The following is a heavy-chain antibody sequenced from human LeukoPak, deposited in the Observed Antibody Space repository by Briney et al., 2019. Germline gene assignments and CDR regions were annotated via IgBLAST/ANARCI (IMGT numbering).Heavy chain of an antibody. CDR1: GYTFTCYY. Sequence: ASVTVSCKASGYTFTCYYMHWVRQAPGQGLEWMGWINPNSGGTNYAQKFQGRVTMTRDTSISTAYMELSRLRSDDTAVYYCARVSTGGGPFDPWGQGTLVTVSS. V-gene: IGHV1-2*02. CDR2: INPNSGGT. J-gene: IGHJ5*02. D-gene: IGHD1-14*01. CDR3: ARVSTGGGPFDP.